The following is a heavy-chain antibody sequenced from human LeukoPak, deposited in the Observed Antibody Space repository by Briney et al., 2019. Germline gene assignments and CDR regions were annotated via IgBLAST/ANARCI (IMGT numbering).Heavy chain of an antibody. CDR3: ARAGGYCSGGSCYYYYGVDV. CDR2: ISSSGSTI. J-gene: IGHJ6*02. D-gene: IGHD2-15*01. CDR1: GFTFSSYE. Sequence: PGGSLRLSCAASGFTFSSYEMNWVRQAPGKGLEWVSYISSSGSTIYYADSVKGRFTISRDNAKNSLYLQMNSLRAEDTAVYYCARAGGYCSGGSCYYYYGVDVWGQGTTVTVSS. V-gene: IGHV3-48*03.